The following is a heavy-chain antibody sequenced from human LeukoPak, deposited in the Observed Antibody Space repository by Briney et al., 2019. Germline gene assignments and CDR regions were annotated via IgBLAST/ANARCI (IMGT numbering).Heavy chain of an antibody. J-gene: IGHJ4*02. CDR3: AREGETGGYDFLFALDY. D-gene: IGHD5-12*01. CDR2: IIPIFGTA. V-gene: IGHV1-69*06. Sequence: SVKVSCKASGYTFTGYYMHWVRQAPGQGLEWMGGIIPIFGTANYAQKFQGRVTITADKSTSTAYMELSSLRSEDTAVYYCAREGETGGYDFLFALDYWGQGTLVTVSS. CDR1: GYTFTGYY.